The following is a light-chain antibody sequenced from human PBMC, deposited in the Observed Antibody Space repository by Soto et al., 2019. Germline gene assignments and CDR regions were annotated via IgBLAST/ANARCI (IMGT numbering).Light chain of an antibody. CDR1: QSVSIL. CDR3: QHYVISPWT. Sequence: EIVLTQSPATLSVSPGERATLSCRASQSVSILLAWYQQKPGQAPRLLIYGASNRATGIPDRFSGSGSGTDFTLTISRLEPEDFAVYYCQHYVISPWTFGQGTKVDIK. J-gene: IGKJ1*01. CDR2: GAS. V-gene: IGKV3-20*01.